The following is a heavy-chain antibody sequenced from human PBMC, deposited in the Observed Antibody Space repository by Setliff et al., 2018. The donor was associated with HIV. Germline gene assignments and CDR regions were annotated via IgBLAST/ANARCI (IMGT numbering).Heavy chain of an antibody. CDR3: VRGVQSPPHYSYYYMDV. J-gene: IGHJ6*03. Sequence: SVKVSCKASRSTFNSHTINWVRQAPGQGLDWMGRIIRILGVANYAQRFQGKVTITADKSTSTAYMELTSLRFDDTAMYYCVRGVQSPPHYSYYYMDVWGEGTMVTVSS. CDR2: IIRILGVA. CDR1: RSTFNSHT. V-gene: IGHV1-69*02. D-gene: IGHD3-3*01.